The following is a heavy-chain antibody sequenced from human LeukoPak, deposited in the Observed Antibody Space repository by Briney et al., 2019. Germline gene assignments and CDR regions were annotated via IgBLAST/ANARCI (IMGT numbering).Heavy chain of an antibody. D-gene: IGHD1-26*01. CDR3: AKDSKEGALDY. CDR2: ISWNSGSI. V-gene: IGHV3-9*03. J-gene: IGHJ4*02. Sequence: GGSLRLSCAASGLTFDDFTMHWVRQAPGKGLEWVSGISWNSGSIGYADSVKGRFTISRDNAKNSLYLQMNSLRAEDMALYYCAKDSKEGALDYWGQGTLVTVSS. CDR1: GLTFDDFT.